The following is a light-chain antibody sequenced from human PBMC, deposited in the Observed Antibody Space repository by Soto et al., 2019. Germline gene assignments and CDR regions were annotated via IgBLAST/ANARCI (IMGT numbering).Light chain of an antibody. CDR1: QSVSSSY. J-gene: IGKJ5*01. Sequence: ETVVTQSPGTLSLSPGERATLSCSSSQSVSSSYLAWYQQKPGQAPRLLIHGASSRATGIPDRISGSGSGTDFTLTISRLEPEDFAVYYCQQYGSSPITFGQGTRLEIK. CDR3: QQYGSSPIT. V-gene: IGKV3-20*01. CDR2: GAS.